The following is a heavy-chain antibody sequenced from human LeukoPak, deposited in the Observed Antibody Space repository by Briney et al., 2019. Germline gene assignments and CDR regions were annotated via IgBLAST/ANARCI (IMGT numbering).Heavy chain of an antibody. J-gene: IGHJ4*02. CDR2: IKSKTDGGTT. CDR3: TVVFSSGSYRFGY. CDR1: GFTFSNAW. Sequence: PGGSLRLSCAASGFTFSNAWMSWVRQAPGKGLEWVGRIKSKTDGGTTDYAAPVKGRFTISRDDSKNTLYLQMNSLKTEDTAVYYCTVVFSSGSYRFGYWGQGTLVTVSS. V-gene: IGHV3-15*01. D-gene: IGHD1-26*01.